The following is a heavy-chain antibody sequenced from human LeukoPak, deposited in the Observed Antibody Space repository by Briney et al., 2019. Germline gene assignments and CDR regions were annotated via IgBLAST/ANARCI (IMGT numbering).Heavy chain of an antibody. CDR3: ARSRGAVGHAEHLLH. J-gene: IGHJ1*01. Sequence: SETLSLTCTVSGGSISSYYWNWIRQSPGKGLEWIGYIFYSGTTNYNPSLKSRVIISVDSSKNQFSLKLSSVTAADTAVYYCARSRGAVGHAEHLLHWGQGTLVSVSS. V-gene: IGHV4-59*08. CDR2: IFYSGTT. D-gene: IGHD3-22*01. CDR1: GGSISSYY.